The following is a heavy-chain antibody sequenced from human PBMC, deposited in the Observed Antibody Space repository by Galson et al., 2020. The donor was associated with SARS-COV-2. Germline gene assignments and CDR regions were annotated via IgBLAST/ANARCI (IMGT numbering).Heavy chain of an antibody. Sequence: SETLSLTCTVSGGSVNSGSYYWSWIRQPPGKGLEWIGYIYYSGSTTYNPSLKSRVTISVDTSKNQFSLRLTSVTAADTALYYCARVHCGGDCYLAYWGQGTLVTVSS. CDR2: IYYSGST. J-gene: IGHJ4*02. CDR1: GGSVNSGSYY. CDR3: ARVHCGGDCYLAY. D-gene: IGHD2-21*01. V-gene: IGHV4-61*01.